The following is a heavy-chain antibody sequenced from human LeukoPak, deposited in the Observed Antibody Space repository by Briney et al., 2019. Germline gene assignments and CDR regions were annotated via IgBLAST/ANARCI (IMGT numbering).Heavy chain of an antibody. CDR3: ARRMRMSGMGEENWLDP. CDR1: GGSISSSSYY. V-gene: IGHV4-39*01. D-gene: IGHD1-1*01. J-gene: IGHJ5*02. CDR2: IYNSGST. Sequence: PSETLSLTCTVSGGSISSSSYYWGWIRQPPGKGLEWIGSIYNSGSTYSNPSLKSRVTISVDTSKNEFSLKLSSVTAADTAVYYCARRMRMSGMGEENWLDPWGQGTLVPVFS.